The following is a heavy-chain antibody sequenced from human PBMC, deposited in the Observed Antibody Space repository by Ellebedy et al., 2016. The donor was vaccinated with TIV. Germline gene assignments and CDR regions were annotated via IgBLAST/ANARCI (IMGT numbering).Heavy chain of an antibody. CDR3: AKVTSRFLEWLELYYFDY. CDR2: ISGSGGST. Sequence: GESLKISXAASGFTFSSYAMSWVRQAPGKGLEWVSAISGSGGSTYYADSVKGRFTISRDNAKNSLYLQMNSLRAEDTALYYCAKVTSRFLEWLELYYFDYWGQGTLVTVSS. CDR1: GFTFSSYA. D-gene: IGHD3-3*01. V-gene: IGHV3-23*01. J-gene: IGHJ4*02.